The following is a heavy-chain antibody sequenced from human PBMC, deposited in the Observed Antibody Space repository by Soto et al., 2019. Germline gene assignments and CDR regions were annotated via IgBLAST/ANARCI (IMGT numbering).Heavy chain of an antibody. V-gene: IGHV1-46*02. CDR2: IHPSGGGS. CDR1: GYPFNTYY. Sequence: ASVEVSCKSSGYPFNTYYLHWVRQAPGQGLEWMGMIHPSGGGSTYAQKFLGRVTMTMDSSTSTAFMELTSLRSADTAVYYCARGGHIAVVTDSFDSWGQGTLVTVSS. J-gene: IGHJ4*02. CDR3: ARGGHIAVVTDSFDS. D-gene: IGHD2-21*02.